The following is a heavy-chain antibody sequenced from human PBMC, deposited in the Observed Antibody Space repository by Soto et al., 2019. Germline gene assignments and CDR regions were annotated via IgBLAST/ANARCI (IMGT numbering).Heavy chain of an antibody. Sequence: VQLVQSGAEVKKPGASVKVSCKASGYTLTGYYIHWVRQAPGQGLEWIGWINPNNGGTNYAQKFQGRVTMTRDTSISTAYMELKRLESDDTAVYYCAKKSAAAAFGYWGQGTLVTVSS. CDR1: GYTLTGYY. V-gene: IGHV1-2*02. J-gene: IGHJ4*02. CDR3: AKKSAAAAFGY. CDR2: INPNNGGT. D-gene: IGHD6-13*01.